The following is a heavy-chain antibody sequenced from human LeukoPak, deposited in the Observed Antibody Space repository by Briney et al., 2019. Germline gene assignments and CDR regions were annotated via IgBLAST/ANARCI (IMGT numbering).Heavy chain of an antibody. J-gene: IGHJ4*02. Sequence: GGSLGPSCAASGFTFSSYGMHWVRQAPGKGLEWVAFIRYDGSNKYYADSVKGRFTISRDNSKNTLYLQMNSLRAEDTAVYYCAKLSVHRENDDYWGQGTLVTVSS. CDR2: IRYDGSNK. V-gene: IGHV3-30*02. CDR3: AKLSVHRENDDY. D-gene: IGHD1-1*01. CDR1: GFTFSSYG.